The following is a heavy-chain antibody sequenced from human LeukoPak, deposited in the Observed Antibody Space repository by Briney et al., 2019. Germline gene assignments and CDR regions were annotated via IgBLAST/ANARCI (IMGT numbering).Heavy chain of an antibody. CDR3: ACASSGASGY. CDR2: IWYDGSNK. V-gene: IGHV3-33*03. CDR1: GFTFSSYG. Sequence: GGSLRLSCAASGFTFSSYGMHWVRQAPGKGLEWVAVIWYDGSNKYYADSVKGRFTISRDNAKNSLYLQMNSLRAEDTAVYYCACASSGASGYWGQGTLVTVSS. D-gene: IGHD6-19*01. J-gene: IGHJ4*02.